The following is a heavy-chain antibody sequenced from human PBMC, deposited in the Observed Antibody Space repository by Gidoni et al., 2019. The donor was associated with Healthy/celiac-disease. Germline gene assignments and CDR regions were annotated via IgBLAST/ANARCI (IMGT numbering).Heavy chain of an antibody. CDR1: GFTFSSYS. CDR2: ISSSSSTI. D-gene: IGHD3-22*01. J-gene: IGHJ4*02. CDR3: ARDWDYYDSSGFDY. V-gene: IGHV3-48*02. Sequence: EVQLVESGGGLVQPGGSLRLSCAAYGFTFSSYSMNWVRQAPGKGLEWVSYISSSSSTIYYADSVKGRFTISRDNAKNSLYLQMNSLRDEDTAVYYCARDWDYYDSSGFDYWGQGTLVTVSS.